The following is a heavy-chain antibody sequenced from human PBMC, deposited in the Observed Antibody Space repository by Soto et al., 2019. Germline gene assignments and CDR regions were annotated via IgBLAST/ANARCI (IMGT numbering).Heavy chain of an antibody. CDR3: ARDQVPAALLAWFDP. Sequence: PSETLSLTCTVSGGSISSGGYYWSWIRQPPGKGLEWIGYIYYSGSTNYNPSLKSRVTISVDTSKNQFSLKLSSVTAADTAVYYCARDQVPAALLAWFDPWGQGTRVTVSS. V-gene: IGHV4-61*08. CDR2: IYYSGST. D-gene: IGHD2-2*01. CDR1: GGSISSGGYY. J-gene: IGHJ5*02.